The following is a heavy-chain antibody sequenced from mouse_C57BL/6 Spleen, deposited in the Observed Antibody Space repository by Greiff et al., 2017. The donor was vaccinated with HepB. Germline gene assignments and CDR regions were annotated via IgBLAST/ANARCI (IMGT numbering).Heavy chain of an antibody. CDR2: INPNNGGT. CDR3: ARDGYYRGYYAMDY. D-gene: IGHD2-3*01. CDR1: GYTFTDYN. J-gene: IGHJ4*01. V-gene: IGHV1-22*01. Sequence: VQLQQSGPELVKPGASVKMSCKASGYTFTDYNMHWVKQSHGKSLEWIGYINPNNGGTSYNQKFKGKATLTVNKSSSTAYMELRSLTSEDSAVYYCARDGYYRGYYAMDYWGQGTSVTVSS.